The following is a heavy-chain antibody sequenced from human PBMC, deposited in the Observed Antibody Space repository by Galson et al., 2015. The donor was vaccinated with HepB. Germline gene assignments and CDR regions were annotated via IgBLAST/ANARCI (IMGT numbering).Heavy chain of an antibody. D-gene: IGHD3-10*01. J-gene: IGHJ2*01. V-gene: IGHV3-33*01. CDR1: GFTFSSYG. Sequence: SLRLSCAASGFTFSSYGMHWVRQAPGKGLEWVALIRYDGSNKYYAASVKGRFTISRDNSKNTLYLQVSSLRAEDTAVYYCAREASGLLWFGKQSQHWYFDLWGRGTLVTVSS. CDR3: AREASGLLWFGKQSQHWYFDL. CDR2: IRYDGSNK.